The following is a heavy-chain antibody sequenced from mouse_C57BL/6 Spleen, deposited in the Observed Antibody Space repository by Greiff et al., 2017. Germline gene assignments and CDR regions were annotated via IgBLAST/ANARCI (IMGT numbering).Heavy chain of an antibody. Sequence: QVQLQQPGAELVKPGASVKLSCKASGYTFTSYWMHWVKQRPGQGLEWIGMIHPNSGSTNFNEKLQSKATLTVDKSSSTAYMQRSSLTSEDAAVYDCASGYYFDYWGQGTTLTVSS. CDR3: ASGYYFDY. V-gene: IGHV1-64*01. CDR2: IHPNSGST. J-gene: IGHJ2*01. CDR1: GYTFTSYW. D-gene: IGHD2-2*01.